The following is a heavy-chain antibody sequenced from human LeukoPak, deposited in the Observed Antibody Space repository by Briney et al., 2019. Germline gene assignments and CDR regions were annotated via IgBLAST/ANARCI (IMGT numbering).Heavy chain of an antibody. V-gene: IGHV4-59*01. Sequence: SETLSLTCTVSGGSISSYYWSWIRQPPGKGLEWIGYMYYSGSTNFNPSLKSRVTISVDTSKNQFSLKLSSVTAADTAVYYCARANRYDLYFDYWGREPWSPSPQ. J-gene: IGHJ4*02. D-gene: IGHD5-12*01. CDR1: GGSISSYY. CDR3: ARANRYDLYFDY. CDR2: MYYSGST.